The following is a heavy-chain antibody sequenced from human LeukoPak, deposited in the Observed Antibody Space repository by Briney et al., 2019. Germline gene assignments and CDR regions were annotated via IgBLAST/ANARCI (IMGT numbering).Heavy chain of an antibody. D-gene: IGHD4-11*01. V-gene: IGHV4-39*07. CDR1: GGSISSSSYY. CDR3: ARMYGNLWLDV. J-gene: IGHJ6*04. Sequence: PSETLSLTCTVSGGSISSSSYYWGWIRQPPGKGLEWIGSIYYSGSTYYNPSLKSRVTISVDTSKNQFSLKLSSVTAADTAVYYCARMYGNLWLDVWGKGTTVTVSS. CDR2: IYYSGST.